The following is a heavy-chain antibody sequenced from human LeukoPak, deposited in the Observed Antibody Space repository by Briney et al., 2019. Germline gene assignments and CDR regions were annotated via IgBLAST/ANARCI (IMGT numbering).Heavy chain of an antibody. J-gene: IGHJ6*02. CDR1: GFTFSGYA. CDR2: ISYYGSNE. Sequence: PGRSLRLSCAASGFTFSGYAMHWVRQAPGKGLEWVAVISYYGSNEYYADSVKGRFTISRDNSKNTLFLQMNSLRAEDTAVYYCARDYCSSTSCYFPDSGMDVWGQGTTVTVSS. V-gene: IGHV3-30-3*01. CDR3: ARDYCSSTSCYFPDSGMDV. D-gene: IGHD2-2*01.